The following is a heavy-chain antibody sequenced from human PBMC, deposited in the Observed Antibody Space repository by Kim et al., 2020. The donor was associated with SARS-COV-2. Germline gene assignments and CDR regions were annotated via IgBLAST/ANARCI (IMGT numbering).Heavy chain of an antibody. J-gene: IGHJ3*02. V-gene: IGHV1-2*02. D-gene: IGHD3-3*01. CDR1: GYTFTGYY. CDR2: INPNSGGT. CDR3: ARSPTIFGVVGDAFDI. Sequence: ASVKVSCKASGYTFTGYYMHWVRQAPGQGLEWMGWINPNSGGTNYAQKFQGRVTMTRDTSISTAYMELSRLRSDDTAVYYCARSPTIFGVVGDAFDIWGQGTMVTVSS.